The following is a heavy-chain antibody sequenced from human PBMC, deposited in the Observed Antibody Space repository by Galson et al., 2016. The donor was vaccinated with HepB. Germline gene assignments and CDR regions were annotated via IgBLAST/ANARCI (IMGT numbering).Heavy chain of an antibody. CDR1: GGSFIYYH. D-gene: IGHD1-14*01. Sequence: ATLSLTCGVYGGSFIYYHWTWIRQPPGKGLEWIGKIDHSGNTNYNPSLKSRVTISVDTSHNHSSLKLSFVTAADTAMYFCARGGSAGHPNWIDSWGQGTLVTVSP. CDR2: IDHSGNT. CDR3: ARGGSAGHPNWIDS. V-gene: IGHV4-34*01. J-gene: IGHJ5*01.